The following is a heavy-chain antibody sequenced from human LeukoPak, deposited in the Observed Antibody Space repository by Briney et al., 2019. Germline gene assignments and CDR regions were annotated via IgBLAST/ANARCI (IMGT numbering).Heavy chain of an antibody. D-gene: IGHD4-17*01. CDR1: GFTVSSNY. CDR3: ARNGGYGDYVIG. CDR2: IYSAGST. V-gene: IGHV3-66*02. Sequence: PGGSLGLSCAASGFTVSSNYMSWVRQAPGKGLEWVSIIYSAGSTYYADSVKGRFTISRDNSKNTVYLQMKSLRAEDTAVYYCARNGGYGDYVIGWGQGTLVTVSS. J-gene: IGHJ4*02.